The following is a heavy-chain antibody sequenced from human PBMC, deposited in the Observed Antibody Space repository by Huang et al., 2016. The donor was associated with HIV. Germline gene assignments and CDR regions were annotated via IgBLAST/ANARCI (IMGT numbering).Heavy chain of an antibody. CDR2: IYYSGST. Sequence: QVQLQESGPGLVKPSETLSLTCTVSGGSMWSYYWSWIRQPPWKGLEWIGYIYYSGSTNYNPSLNSRVTRSVDTSKNQFSLRLSSVTAADTAVYYCASASIAARRWFDPWGQGSLVTVSS. J-gene: IGHJ5*02. D-gene: IGHD6-6*01. CDR1: GGSMWSYY. CDR3: ASASIAARRWFDP. V-gene: IGHV4-59*01.